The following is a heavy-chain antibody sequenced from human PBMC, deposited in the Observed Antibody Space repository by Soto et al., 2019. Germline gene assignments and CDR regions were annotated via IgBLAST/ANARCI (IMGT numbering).Heavy chain of an antibody. J-gene: IGHJ4*02. Sequence: ASVKVSCKASGGTFSTFGISWVRQAPGQGLEWIGGIIPFFGTTRYSQKFEDRITITADESTNTVYMDLRSLTSEDTAIYYCAKSAPMDAGDKYYYDFWGQGALVTVSS. D-gene: IGHD4-17*01. V-gene: IGHV1-69*13. CDR3: AKSAPMDAGDKYYYDF. CDR2: IIPFFGTT. CDR1: GGTFSTFG.